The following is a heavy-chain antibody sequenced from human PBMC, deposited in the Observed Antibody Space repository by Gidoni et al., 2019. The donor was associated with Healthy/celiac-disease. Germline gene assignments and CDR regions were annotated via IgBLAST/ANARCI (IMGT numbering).Heavy chain of an antibody. CDR2: IYYSGST. V-gene: IGHV4-31*03. CDR3: ARVEEGVVVPAAIRWFDP. J-gene: IGHJ5*02. Sequence: QVQLQESRPGLVKPSQTLSLTCTVSGGSISRGGYYWSWIRQHPGKGLEWIGYIYYSGSTYYNTYLKSRVTIAVDTSKNQFSLKLSSGTAADTAVYYCARVEEGVVVPAAIRWFDPWGQGTLVTVSS. D-gene: IGHD2-2*02. CDR1: GGSISRGGYY.